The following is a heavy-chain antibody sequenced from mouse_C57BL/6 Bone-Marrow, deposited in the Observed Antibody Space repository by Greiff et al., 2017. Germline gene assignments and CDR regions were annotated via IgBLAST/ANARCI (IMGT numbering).Heavy chain of an antibody. V-gene: IGHV14-1*01. CDR3: TYNSNPY. CDR2: IDPEDGDT. D-gene: IGHD2-5*01. J-gene: IGHJ3*01. Sequence: VQLQQSGAELVRPGASVKLSCTASGFNIKTTLMHGGKQRREQGLEWIGSIDPEDGDTEYAPKFQGKATMTADTSSNTAYLQLSSLTSEDTAVYYCTYNSNPYWGQGTLVTVSA. CDR1: GFNIKTTL.